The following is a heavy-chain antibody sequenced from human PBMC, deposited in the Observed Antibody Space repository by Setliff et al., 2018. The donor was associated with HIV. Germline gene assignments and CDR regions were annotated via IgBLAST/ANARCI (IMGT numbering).Heavy chain of an antibody. CDR3: ARSGCTSRPMGY. CDR1: GGSISSYY. CDR2: IYSSGST. Sequence: SETLSLTCTVSGGSISSYYWSWIRQPAGKGLEWIGRIYSSGSTNYNPSLESRVTMSVDTSKNQFSLNLRSLTAADTAVYYCARSGCTSRPMGYWGQGTLVTVSS. D-gene: IGHD2-2*01. J-gene: IGHJ4*02. V-gene: IGHV4-4*07.